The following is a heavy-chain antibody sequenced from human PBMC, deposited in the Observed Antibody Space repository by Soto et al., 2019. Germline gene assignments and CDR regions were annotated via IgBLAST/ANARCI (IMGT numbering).Heavy chain of an antibody. CDR3: ARDNGVGCSSTSCYYYYYGMDV. D-gene: IGHD2-2*01. CDR2: IWYDGSNK. CDR1: GFTFSSYG. J-gene: IGHJ6*02. Sequence: GGSLRLSCAASGFTFSSYGMHWVRQAPGKGLEWVAVIWYDGSNKYYADSVKGRFTISRDNSKNTLYLQMNSLRAEDTAVYYCARDNGVGCSSTSCYYYYYGMDVWGQGTTVTVSS. V-gene: IGHV3-33*01.